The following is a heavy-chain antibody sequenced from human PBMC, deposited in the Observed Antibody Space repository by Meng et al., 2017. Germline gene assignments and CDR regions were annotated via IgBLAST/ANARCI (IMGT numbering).Heavy chain of an antibody. V-gene: IGHV3-53*01. CDR2: IYSGGST. J-gene: IGHJ3*02. CDR3: ARTEVSDDAFDI. Sequence: GESLKISCAASGFTVSSNYMSWVRQAPGKGLEWVSVIYSGGSTYYADSVKGRFTISRDNSKNTLYLQMNSLRAEDTAVYYCARTEVSDDAFDIWGQGTMVTVSS. CDR1: GFTVSSNY.